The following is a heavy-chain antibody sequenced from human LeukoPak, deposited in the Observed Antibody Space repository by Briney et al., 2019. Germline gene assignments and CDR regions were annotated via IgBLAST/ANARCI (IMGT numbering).Heavy chain of an antibody. CDR1: GGSISSYY. J-gene: IGHJ4*02. D-gene: IGHD5-18*01. V-gene: IGHV4-59*08. Sequence: SETLSLTCTVSGGSISSYYWSWIRQPPGKGLEWIGYIYYSGSTNYIPSLKSRVTISVDTSKNQFSLKLSSVTAADTAVYYCARHRVQGDTAMGDYWGQGTLVTVSS. CDR2: IYYSGST. CDR3: ARHRVQGDTAMGDY.